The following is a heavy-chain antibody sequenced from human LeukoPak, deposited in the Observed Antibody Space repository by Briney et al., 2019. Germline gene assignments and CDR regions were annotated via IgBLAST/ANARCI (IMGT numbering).Heavy chain of an antibody. D-gene: IGHD6-13*01. CDR2: IIPIFGTA. CDR1: GGTFSSYT. Sequence: GASVKVSCKASGGTFSSYTISWVRQAPGQGLEWMGGIIPIFGTANYAQKFQGGVTITADESTSTAYMELSSLRSEDTAVYYCASIIGAAAGTNYYYMDVWGKGTTVTVSS. J-gene: IGHJ6*03. CDR3: ASIIGAAAGTNYYYMDV. V-gene: IGHV1-69*13.